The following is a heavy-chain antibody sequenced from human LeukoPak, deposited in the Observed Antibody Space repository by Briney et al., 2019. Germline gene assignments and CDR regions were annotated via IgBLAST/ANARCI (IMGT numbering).Heavy chain of an antibody. V-gene: IGHV1-8*01. J-gene: IGHJ4*01. CDR3: VRASILRRLVGYYFDA. CDR2: MNPKSGNT. Sequence: ASVKVSCKASGYSFSSHDINWVRQATGQGLEWMGWMNPKSGNTDHAQKFQGRVTMSRNTSISVAYLELSSLRSEDTAVYFCVRASILRRLVGYYFDAWGQGTPVTVFS. CDR1: GYSFSSHD. D-gene: IGHD3-9*01.